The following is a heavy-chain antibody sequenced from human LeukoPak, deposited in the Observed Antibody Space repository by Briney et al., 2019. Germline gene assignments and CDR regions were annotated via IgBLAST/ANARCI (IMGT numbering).Heavy chain of an antibody. CDR1: GYTFTSYG. CDR3: ARDSYYYGSGREGYFDY. J-gene: IGHJ4*02. Sequence: ASVKVSCKASGYTFTSYGISWVRQAPGQGLEWMGWISAYNGNTNYAKKLQGRVTMTTDTSMSTAYMELRSLRSDDTVVYYCARDSYYYGSGREGYFDYWGQGTLVTVSS. V-gene: IGHV1-18*04. D-gene: IGHD3-10*01. CDR2: ISAYNGNT.